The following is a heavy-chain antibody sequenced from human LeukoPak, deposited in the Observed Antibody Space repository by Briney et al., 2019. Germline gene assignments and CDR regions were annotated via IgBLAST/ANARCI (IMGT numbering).Heavy chain of an antibody. Sequence: GGSLRLSCAASGFTFSDYYMSWIRQAPGKGLEWVSYISSSGSTIYYADSVKGRFTISRDNSKNTLYLQMNSLRAEDTAVYYCARCKILATRGNAFDIWGQGTMVTVSS. CDR1: GFTFSDYY. CDR2: ISSSGSTI. D-gene: IGHD3-16*01. J-gene: IGHJ3*02. V-gene: IGHV3-11*01. CDR3: ARCKILATRGNAFDI.